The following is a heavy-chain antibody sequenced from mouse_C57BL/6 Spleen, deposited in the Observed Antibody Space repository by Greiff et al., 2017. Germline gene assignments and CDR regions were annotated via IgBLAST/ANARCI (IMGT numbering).Heavy chain of an antibody. J-gene: IGHJ3*01. CDR3: ARRSNFGFAY. V-gene: IGHV5-9*01. CDR1: GFTFSSYT. Sequence: EVMLVESGGGLVKPGGSLKLSCAASGFTFSSYTMSWVRQTPEKRLEWVATISGGGGNTYYPDSVKGRFTISRDNAKKPLYLQMSSLRSEDTALYYCARRSNFGFAYWGQGTLVTVSA. D-gene: IGHD2-5*01. CDR2: ISGGGGNT.